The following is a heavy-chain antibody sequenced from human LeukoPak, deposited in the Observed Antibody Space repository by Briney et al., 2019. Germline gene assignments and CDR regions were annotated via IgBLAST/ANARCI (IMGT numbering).Heavy chain of an antibody. V-gene: IGHV4-59*01. CDR1: GGSISSYY. Sequence: SETLSLTCTVSGGSISSYYWSWIRQPPGKGLEWIGYIYYSGSTNYNPSLKSRVTISVDTSKNQFSLKLSSVTAADTAVYYCARVEDYGDYEGLNWYFDLWGRGTLVTVSS. D-gene: IGHD4-17*01. CDR2: IYYSGST. CDR3: ARVEDYGDYEGLNWYFDL. J-gene: IGHJ2*01.